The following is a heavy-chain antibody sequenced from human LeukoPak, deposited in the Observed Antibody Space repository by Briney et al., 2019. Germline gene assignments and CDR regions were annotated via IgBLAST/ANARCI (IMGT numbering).Heavy chain of an antibody. J-gene: IGHJ4*02. Sequence: GGSLRLSCAASGFTFSSYGMSWVRQAPGKGLEWVSAISGSGDRTYYADSVKGRFTISRDNSKNTLYLQMNSLRAEDTAVYYCAKDDRWLQFCCWGQGTLVTVSA. CDR3: AKDDRWLQFCC. CDR1: GFTFSSYG. CDR2: ISGSGDRT. D-gene: IGHD5-24*01. V-gene: IGHV3-23*01.